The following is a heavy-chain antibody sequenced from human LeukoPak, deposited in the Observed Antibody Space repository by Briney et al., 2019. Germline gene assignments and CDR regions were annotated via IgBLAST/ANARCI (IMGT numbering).Heavy chain of an antibody. CDR3: ARGGDSYMDV. CDR1: SVSISRTTYY. CDR2: IYYSGST. J-gene: IGHJ6*03. D-gene: IGHD3-16*01. V-gene: IGHV4-39*01. Sequence: SETLSLTCTVSSVSISRTTYYWGWIRQPPGKGLEWIGTIYYSGSTYYNPSLKSRVTISVDTSTNQFSLRLTSVTGSDTAVYYCARGGDSYMDVWGKGTTVTVSS.